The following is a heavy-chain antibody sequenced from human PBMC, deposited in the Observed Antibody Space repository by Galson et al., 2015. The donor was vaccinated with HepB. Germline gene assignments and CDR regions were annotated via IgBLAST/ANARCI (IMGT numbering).Heavy chain of an antibody. CDR1: GFTFSSYS. D-gene: IGHD6-19*01. J-gene: IGHJ4*02. CDR3: AFSSGWHGLDY. CDR2: ISSSSSYI. V-gene: IGHV3-21*01. Sequence: SLRLSCAASGFTFSSYSMNWVRQAPGKGLEWVSSISSSSSYIYYADSVKGRFTISRDNAKNSLYLQMNSLRAEDTAVYYCAFSSGWHGLDYCGQGTLFTVSS.